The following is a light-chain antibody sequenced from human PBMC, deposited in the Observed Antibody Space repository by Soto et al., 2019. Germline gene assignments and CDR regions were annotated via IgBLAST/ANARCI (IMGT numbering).Light chain of an antibody. V-gene: IGLV4-60*02. Sequence: QSVLTQSSSASASLGSSVKLTCTLSSGHSSYIIAWHQQQPGKAPRYLMKLEGSGSYNKGSGVPDRFSGSSSGADRYLTISILQFEDEADYYCETWDSNTHTVFGGGTQLTVL. CDR1: SGHSSYI. J-gene: IGLJ3*02. CDR3: ETWDSNTHTV. CDR2: LEGSGSY.